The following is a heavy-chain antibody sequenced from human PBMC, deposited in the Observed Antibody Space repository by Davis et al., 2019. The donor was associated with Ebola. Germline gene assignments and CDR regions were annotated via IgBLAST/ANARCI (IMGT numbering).Heavy chain of an antibody. CDR3: ARDPWDL. Sequence: PGGSLRLSCAASGLTFSNYAMSWVRQAPGGGLEWVSGISASGADIKYADSVRGRFSISRDDSKNTLYLQMNSLRAEDTAVYYCARDPWDLWGQGTLVIVSS. CDR2: ISASGADI. V-gene: IGHV3-23*01. J-gene: IGHJ5*02. CDR1: GLTFSNYA.